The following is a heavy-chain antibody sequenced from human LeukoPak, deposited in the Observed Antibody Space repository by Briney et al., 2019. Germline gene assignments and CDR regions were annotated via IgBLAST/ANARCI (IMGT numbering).Heavy chain of an antibody. Sequence: PSETLSLTCAVYGGSLSSYYWSWIRQPPGKGLEWIGEINHSGSTNYNPSLKSRVTISVDTSKNQFSLKLSSVTAADTAVYYCARGRYYYDSSGYYYIAFDIWGQGTMVTVSS. CDR3: ARGRYYYDSSGYYYIAFDI. CDR2: INHSGST. D-gene: IGHD3-22*01. CDR1: GGSLSSYY. J-gene: IGHJ3*02. V-gene: IGHV4-34*01.